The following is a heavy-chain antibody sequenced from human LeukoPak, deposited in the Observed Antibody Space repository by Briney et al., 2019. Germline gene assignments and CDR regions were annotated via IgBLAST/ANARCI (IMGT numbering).Heavy chain of an antibody. V-gene: IGHV4-39*01. CDR2: IYYSGST. CDR1: GGSISSSSYY. J-gene: IGHJ4*02. Sequence: SETLSLTCTVSGGSISSSSYYWGWIRQPPGQGLEWIGSIYYSGSTYYNMSLKSRVTISVDTSKNQFSLKLSSVTAADTAVYFCATLVSTRYYFDYWGQGTLVTVSS. D-gene: IGHD5/OR15-5a*01. CDR3: ATLVSTRYYFDY.